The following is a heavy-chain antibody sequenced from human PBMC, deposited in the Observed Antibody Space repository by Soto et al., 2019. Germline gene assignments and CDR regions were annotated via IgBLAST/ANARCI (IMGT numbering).Heavy chain of an antibody. J-gene: IGHJ6*02. Sequence: QVQLQESGPGLVKPSQTLSLTCTVSGGSISSGGYYWSWIRQHPGKGLGWIGYIYYSGSTYYNPPLKSRVTISVDTYKNQFSLKLSSETAADTAVYYCARDQTTVRYYYYGMDVWGQCTTVTVSS. D-gene: IGHD4-17*01. CDR1: GGSISSGGYY. CDR3: ARDQTTVRYYYYGMDV. CDR2: IYYSGST. V-gene: IGHV4-31*03.